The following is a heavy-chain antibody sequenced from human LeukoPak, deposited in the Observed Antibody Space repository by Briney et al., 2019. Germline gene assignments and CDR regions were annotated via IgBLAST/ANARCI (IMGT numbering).Heavy chain of an antibody. CDR2: ISSSGSTI. V-gene: IGHV3-48*03. CDR1: GFTFSSYE. D-gene: IGHD6-19*01. J-gene: IGHJ4*02. CDR3: ARDGSGWYGY. Sequence: GGSLRLSCAASGFTFSSYEMNWVRQAPGKGLEWVSYISSSGSTIYSANSVEGRFTISRDNAKNSLYLQMNSLRAEDTAVYYCARDGSGWYGYWGQGILVTVSS.